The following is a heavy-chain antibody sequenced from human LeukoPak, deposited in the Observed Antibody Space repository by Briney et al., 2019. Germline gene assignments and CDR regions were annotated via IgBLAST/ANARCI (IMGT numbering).Heavy chain of an antibody. CDR1: GFTFDDYA. Sequence: PGGSLRLSCAASGFTFDDYAMHWVRQAPGKGLEWVSGVSWNSGSIGYADSVKGRFTISRDNAKNSLYLQMNSLRAEDTALYYCAKDYGWELPEYYFDYWGQGTLVTVSS. J-gene: IGHJ4*02. CDR3: AKDYGWELPEYYFDY. V-gene: IGHV3-9*01. CDR2: VSWNSGSI. D-gene: IGHD1-26*01.